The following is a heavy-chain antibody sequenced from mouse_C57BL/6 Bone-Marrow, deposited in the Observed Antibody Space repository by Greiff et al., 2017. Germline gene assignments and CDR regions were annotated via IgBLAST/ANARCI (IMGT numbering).Heavy chain of an antibody. CDR2: IRNKANGYTT. Sequence: EVMLVESGGGLVQPGGSLSLSCAASGFTFTDYYMSWVRQPPGKALEWLGFIRNKANGYTTEYSASVKGRFTISRDNFQSILYLQMNALRAEDSATYYCARSPYYYGSMWFAYWGQGTLVTVSA. D-gene: IGHD1-1*01. CDR1: GFTFTDYY. J-gene: IGHJ3*01. CDR3: ARSPYYYGSMWFAY. V-gene: IGHV7-3*01.